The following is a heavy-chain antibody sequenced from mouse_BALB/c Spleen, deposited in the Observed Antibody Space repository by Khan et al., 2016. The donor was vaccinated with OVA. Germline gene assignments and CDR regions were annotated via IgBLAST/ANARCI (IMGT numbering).Heavy chain of an antibody. CDR3: ATSYYDGYYFDY. CDR2: ISGDSTTI. Sequence: EVVLVESGGGLVQPGGSRKLSCAASGFTFSSYGMHWVRQAPEKGLEWVAYISGDSTTIYYADTVKGRFTISRDNPKNTLFLQITSLMSEDTAMYYCATSYYDGYYFDYWGPGTTVTVSS. V-gene: IGHV5-17*02. D-gene: IGHD1-1*01. J-gene: IGHJ2*01. CDR1: GFTFSSYG.